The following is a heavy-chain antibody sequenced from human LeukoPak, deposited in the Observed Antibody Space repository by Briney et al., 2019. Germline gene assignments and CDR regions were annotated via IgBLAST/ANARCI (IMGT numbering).Heavy chain of an antibody. CDR3: ARGDHDFWSGYYRGAFDI. Sequence: PSETLSLTCTVSGYSISSGYYWGWIRQPPGKGLEWIGSIYHSGSTYYNLSLKSRVTISVDTSKNQFSLKLSSVTAADTAVYYCARGDHDFWSGYYRGAFDIWGQGTMVTVSS. CDR2: IYHSGST. V-gene: IGHV4-38-2*02. D-gene: IGHD3-3*01. CDR1: GYSISSGYY. J-gene: IGHJ3*02.